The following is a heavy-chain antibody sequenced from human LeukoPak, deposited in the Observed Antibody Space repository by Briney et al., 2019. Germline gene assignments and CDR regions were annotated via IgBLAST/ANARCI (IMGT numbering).Heavy chain of an antibody. Sequence: GASVKVSCKASGGTFSSYAISWVRQAPGQGLEWMGGIIPIFGTANYAQKFQGRVTITADESTSTAYMELSSLRSEDTAVYYCVRVALWFGAATRDYYYGMDVWGQGTTVTVSS. CDR3: VRVALWFGAATRDYYYGMDV. V-gene: IGHV1-69*01. CDR1: GGTFSSYA. CDR2: IIPIFGTA. J-gene: IGHJ6*02. D-gene: IGHD3-10*01.